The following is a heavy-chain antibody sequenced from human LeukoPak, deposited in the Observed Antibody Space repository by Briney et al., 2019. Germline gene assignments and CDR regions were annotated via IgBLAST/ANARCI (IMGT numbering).Heavy chain of an antibody. CDR1: GYTFTSYY. J-gene: IGHJ3*02. Sequence: ASVKVSCKASGYTFTSYYMHWVRQAPGGGLEWMGIINPSGGSTSYAQKFQGRVTMTGDTSTSTVYMELSSLRSEDTAVYYCARSGDYYDSSGYGPFDAFDIWGQGTMVTVSS. D-gene: IGHD3-22*01. CDR3: ARSGDYYDSSGYGPFDAFDI. CDR2: INPSGGST. V-gene: IGHV1-46*01.